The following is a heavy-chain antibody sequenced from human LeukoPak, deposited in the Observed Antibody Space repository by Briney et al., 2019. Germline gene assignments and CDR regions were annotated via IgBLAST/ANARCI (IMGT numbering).Heavy chain of an antibody. D-gene: IGHD6-13*01. Sequence: PSETLSLTCAVYGGSFSGYYWSWIRQPPGKELEWIGEINHSGSTNYNPSLNSRVTISVDTSKNQFSLKLSSVTAADTAVYYCARDVRGSSLDPWGQGTLVTVSS. CDR2: INHSGST. J-gene: IGHJ5*02. CDR3: ARDVRGSSLDP. V-gene: IGHV4-34*01. CDR1: GGSFSGYY.